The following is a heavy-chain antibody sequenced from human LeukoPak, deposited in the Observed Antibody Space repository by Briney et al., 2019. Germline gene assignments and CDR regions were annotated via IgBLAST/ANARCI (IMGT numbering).Heavy chain of an antibody. V-gene: IGHV3-23*01. Sequence: PGGSLRLSCAASGFTFSSYAMSWVRQAPGKGLEWVSAISGSGGSTYYADSVKGRFTISRDNSKNTLYLQMNSLRAEDTAVYYCARVQVGATEPFDYWGQGTLVTVSS. J-gene: IGHJ4*02. CDR2: ISGSGGST. CDR1: GFTFSSYA. D-gene: IGHD1-26*01. CDR3: ARVQVGATEPFDY.